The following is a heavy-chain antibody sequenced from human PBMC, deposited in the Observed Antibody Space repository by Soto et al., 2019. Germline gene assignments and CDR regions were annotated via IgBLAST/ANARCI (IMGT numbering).Heavy chain of an antibody. CDR1: GFTFSSYA. CDR2: ISYDGSNK. J-gene: IGHJ6*02. V-gene: IGHV3-30-3*01. D-gene: IGHD3-22*01. Sequence: QVQLVESGGGVVQPGRSLRLSCAASGFTFSSYAMHWVRQAPGKGLEWVAVISYDGSNKYYADSVKGRFTSSRDTSKNTLCLSMNSLRAEDTAVYSCAREIYYDSSAYGMDVWCHGTTVTVSS. CDR3: AREIYYDSSAYGMDV.